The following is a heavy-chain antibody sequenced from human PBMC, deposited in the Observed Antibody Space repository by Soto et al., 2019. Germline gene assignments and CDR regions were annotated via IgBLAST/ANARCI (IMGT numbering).Heavy chain of an antibody. Sequence: QVQLVQSGAEVKKPGASVKVSCKASGYTFTSYAMHWVRQAPGQRLEWMGWINAGNGNTKYSQKFQGRVTITRDTSASKAYMELSSVRSEDTAGYYCASSDFWSGYYTLDYWGQGTLVTVSS. V-gene: IGHV1-3*01. J-gene: IGHJ4*02. CDR3: ASSDFWSGYYTLDY. D-gene: IGHD3-3*01. CDR1: GYTFTSYA. CDR2: INAGNGNT.